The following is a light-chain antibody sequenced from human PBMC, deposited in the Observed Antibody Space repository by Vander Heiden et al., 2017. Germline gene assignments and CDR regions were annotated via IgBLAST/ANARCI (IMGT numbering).Light chain of an antibody. Sequence: VSVSPGQTASITCSGDKLGDKYACWYQQKPGQSPVLVIYQDSTRPSGIPERFSGSNSGNTATLTISGTQAMDEADYYCQAWDSSTVVFGGGTKLTVL. CDR3: QAWDSSTVV. V-gene: IGLV3-1*01. CDR2: QDS. CDR1: KLGDKY. J-gene: IGLJ2*01.